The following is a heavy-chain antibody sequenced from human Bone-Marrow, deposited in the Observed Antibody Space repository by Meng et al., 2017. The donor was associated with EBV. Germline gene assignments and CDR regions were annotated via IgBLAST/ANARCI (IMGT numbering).Heavy chain of an antibody. CDR1: GYSFTVYY. D-gene: IGHD6-19*01. Sequence: VQVVRSVAEVKKTGASVTVAWKDSGYSFTVYYMHWVRQAPGKGLEWMGQISPNNGATKYAQQFQGRVTMTWDTSTSTAYMELNRLRSTDTAIYYCAKSGWNPSWGQGTLVTVSS. CDR3: AKSGWNPS. J-gene: IGHJ4*02. V-gene: IGHV1-2*06. CDR2: ISPNNGAT.